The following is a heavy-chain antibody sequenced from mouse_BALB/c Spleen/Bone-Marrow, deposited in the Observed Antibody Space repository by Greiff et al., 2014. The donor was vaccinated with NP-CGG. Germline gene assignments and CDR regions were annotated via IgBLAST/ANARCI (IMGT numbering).Heavy chain of an antibody. V-gene: IGHV3-2*02. J-gene: IGHJ3*01. CDR3: ARNRYDGAWFAY. CDR2: ISYSGST. CDR1: GYSITNDDA. Sequence: VQLQQSGPGLVKPSQSLSLTCTVTGYSITNDDAWNWIRQFSGKKLEWIGYISYSGSTSYNPSLKNPIFIPRDTSQNPFFLQLNXXXXEDXATYYCARNRYDGAWFAYWGQGTLVTVSA. D-gene: IGHD2-14*01.